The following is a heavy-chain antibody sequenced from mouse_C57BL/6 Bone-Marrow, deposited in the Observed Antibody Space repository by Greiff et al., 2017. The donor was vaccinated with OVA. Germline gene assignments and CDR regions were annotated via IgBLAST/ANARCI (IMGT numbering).Heavy chain of an antibody. V-gene: IGHV1-69*01. CDR2: IDPSDSYT. CDR3: ARRLYYGSSYGAMDY. CDR1: GYTFTSYW. J-gene: IGHJ4*01. D-gene: IGHD1-1*01. Sequence: QVQLQQPGAELVMPGASVKLSCKASGYTFTSYWMHWVKQRPGQGLEWIGEIDPSDSYTNYNQKFKGKSTLTVDKSSSTAYMQLSSLTSEDSAVYYCARRLYYGSSYGAMDYWGQGTSVTVSS.